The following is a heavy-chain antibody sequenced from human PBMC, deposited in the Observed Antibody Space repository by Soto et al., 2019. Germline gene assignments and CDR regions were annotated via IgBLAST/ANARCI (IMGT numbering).Heavy chain of an antibody. CDR3: ARHDPGSDPSL. CDR2: IYYSGST. D-gene: IGHD3-10*01. V-gene: IGHV4-28*01. J-gene: IGHJ4*02. CDR1: GYSISSSNW. Sequence: SETLSLTCAVSGYSISSSNWWGWIRQPPGKGLEWIGYIYYSGSTYYNPSLKSRVTISVDTSKNQFSLKLTSVTAADTAVYYCARHDPGSDPSLWCQGTLVTASS.